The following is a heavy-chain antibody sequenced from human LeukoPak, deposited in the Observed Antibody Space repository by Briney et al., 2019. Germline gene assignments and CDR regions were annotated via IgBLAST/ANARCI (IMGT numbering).Heavy chain of an antibody. D-gene: IGHD3-9*01. CDR2: IKQDGSDK. Sequence: GGSLRLSCAASGFIFRSYWLSWVRQAPGRGLEWVANIKQDGSDKYYVDSVKGRFTISRDNAKNTLFLQMDSLRAEDTAVYYCATHDVLTGYPYFDYWGQGTLVTVSS. CDR1: GFIFRSYW. CDR3: ATHDVLTGYPYFDY. J-gene: IGHJ4*02. V-gene: IGHV3-7*01.